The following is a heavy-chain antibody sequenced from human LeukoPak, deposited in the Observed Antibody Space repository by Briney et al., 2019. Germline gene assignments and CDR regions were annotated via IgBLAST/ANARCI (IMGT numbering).Heavy chain of an antibody. CDR3: ARGMSDYSNYLAPKFDY. Sequence: SETLSLTCTVSGGSISSSSYYWGWIRQPPGKGLEWIGSIYYSGSTYYNPSLKSRVTISVDTSKNQFSLKLSSVTAADTAVYYCARGMSDYSNYLAPKFDYWGQGTLVTVSS. V-gene: IGHV4-39*01. J-gene: IGHJ4*02. CDR2: IYYSGST. D-gene: IGHD4-11*01. CDR1: GGSISSSSYY.